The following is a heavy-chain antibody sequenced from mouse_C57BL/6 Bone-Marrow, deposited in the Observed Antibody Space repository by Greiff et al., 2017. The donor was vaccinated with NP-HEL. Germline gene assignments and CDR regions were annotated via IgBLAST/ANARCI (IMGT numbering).Heavy chain of an antibody. J-gene: IGHJ2*01. CDR3: AREVRPWNY. CDR2: IYPRSGNT. D-gene: IGHD2-14*01. V-gene: IGHV1-81*01. CDR1: GYTFTSYG. Sequence: VQLQQSGAELARPGASVKLSCKASGYTFTSYGISWVKQRTGQGLEWIGEIYPRSGNTYYTEKFKGKGTLPADKSSSTAYMELRSLTSEDSAVYFCAREVRPWNYWGQGTTLTVSS.